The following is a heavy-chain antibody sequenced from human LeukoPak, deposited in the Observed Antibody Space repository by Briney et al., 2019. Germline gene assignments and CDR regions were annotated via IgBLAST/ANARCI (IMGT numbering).Heavy chain of an antibody. J-gene: IGHJ4*02. CDR2: ISATGGST. CDR3: ANRPLDY. V-gene: IGHV3-23*01. Sequence: GGSLRLSWAASGFSFSTYAMSWVRQAPGKGLEWVSAISATGGSTYYADSVKGRFTISRDNSKNTLYLQINTLRAEDTSVYYCANRPLDYWGQGTLVTVSS. CDR1: GFSFSTYA.